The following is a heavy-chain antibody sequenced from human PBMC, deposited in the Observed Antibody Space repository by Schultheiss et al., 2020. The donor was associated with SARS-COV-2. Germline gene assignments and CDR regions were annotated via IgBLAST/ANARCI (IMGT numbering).Heavy chain of an antibody. J-gene: IGHJ4*02. Sequence: GGSLRLSCAASGFTFSSYWMHWVRKAPGKGLEWVSGISWNSGSIGYADSVKGRFTISRDNAKNSLYLQMNSLRAEDTALYYCAKAQNYDILTGFSYWGQGTLVTVSS. CDR1: GFTFSSYW. V-gene: IGHV3-9*01. CDR3: AKAQNYDILTGFSY. CDR2: ISWNSGSI. D-gene: IGHD3-9*01.